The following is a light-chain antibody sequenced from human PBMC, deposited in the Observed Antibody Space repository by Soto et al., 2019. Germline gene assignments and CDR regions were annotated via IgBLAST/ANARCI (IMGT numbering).Light chain of an antibody. V-gene: IGLV1-44*01. CDR3: ATWDDSMNGYV. Sequence: SVLTQPPSSSGTPGQRVTISCSGGSSNIGSNAVNWYQQLPGTAPELLIYNKNQRPSGVPDRFSGSQSGTSASLAISGLQYGDEAEYYCATWDDSMNGYVLGSGTKVTVL. CDR2: NKN. J-gene: IGLJ1*01. CDR1: SSNIGSNA.